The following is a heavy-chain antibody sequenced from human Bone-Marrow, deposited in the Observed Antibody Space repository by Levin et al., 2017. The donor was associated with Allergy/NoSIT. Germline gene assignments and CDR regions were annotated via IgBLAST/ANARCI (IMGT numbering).Heavy chain of an antibody. CDR1: GYTFSTYY. J-gene: IGHJ4*02. Sequence: ASVKVSCKASGYTFSTYYMHWLRQSPGQGLEWMGIINPSGGSTSYAQKFQGRVTMTWDTSTSTVYMELSSLRSEDTAVYYCARDRSSDGSGSYYNGLFDYWGQGTLVTVSS. CDR2: INPSGGST. CDR3: ARDRSSDGSGSYYNGLFDY. D-gene: IGHD3-10*01. V-gene: IGHV1-46*01.